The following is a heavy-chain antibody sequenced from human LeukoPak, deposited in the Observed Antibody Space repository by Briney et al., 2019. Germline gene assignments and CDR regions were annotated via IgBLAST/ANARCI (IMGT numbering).Heavy chain of an antibody. J-gene: IGHJ6*02. CDR2: ISGSGTYI. CDR3: ARDVRGHYGMDV. CDR1: GGSFSGYY. V-gene: IGHV3-21*01. Sequence: ETLSLTCAVYGGSFSGYYWSWVRQAPGKGLDWVSSISGSGTYIYYADSVKVRFTISRDNAKNALYLQMNSLRAEDTAVYYCARDVRGHYGMDVWGQGTTVSVS. D-gene: IGHD3-10*01.